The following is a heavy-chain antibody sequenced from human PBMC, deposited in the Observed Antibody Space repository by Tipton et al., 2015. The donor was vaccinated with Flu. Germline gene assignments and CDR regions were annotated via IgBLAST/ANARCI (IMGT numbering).Heavy chain of an antibody. D-gene: IGHD2-21*01. CDR1: GGSVNSYF. V-gene: IGHV4-59*02. Sequence: TLSLTCTVSGGSVNSYFWSWIRQPPGKGLEWIGYIHYSGSTNYNPSLKSRVTISVDTSKNQFSVKLNSVTAEDTAVYYCARQIGGGDCYWGQGTLVTVSS. J-gene: IGHJ4*02. CDR2: IHYSGST. CDR3: ARQIGGGDCY.